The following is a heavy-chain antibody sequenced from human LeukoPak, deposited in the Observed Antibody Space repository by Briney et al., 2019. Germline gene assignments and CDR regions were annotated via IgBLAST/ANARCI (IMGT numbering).Heavy chain of an antibody. CDR2: IKSKTVGGTT. CDR3: TTTSLMVDADAFDI. J-gene: IGHJ3*02. D-gene: IGHD2-8*01. V-gene: IGHV3-15*01. Sequence: PGGSLRLSCAASGFTFSSYAMHWVRQAPGKGLEWVGRIKSKTVGGTTDYAAPVKGRFTISRDDSKNTLYLQMNSLKTEDTAVYYCTTTSLMVDADAFDIWGQGTMVTVSS. CDR1: GFTFSSYA.